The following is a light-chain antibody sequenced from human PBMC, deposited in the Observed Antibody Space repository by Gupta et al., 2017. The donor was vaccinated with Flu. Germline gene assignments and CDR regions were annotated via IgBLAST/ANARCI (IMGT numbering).Light chain of an antibody. CDR2: FGS. CDR3: MQDLKPPPCT. J-gene: IGKJ2*02. CDR1: QSLLHSNGDNY. V-gene: IGKV2-28*01. Sequence: DKVLTQSPLSLPVTPGGKASISCRSSQSLLHSNGDNYVDWYLQKPGQAPQLLIYFGSNRASGVPDRFISSGSGTNFSLKISRVEAEDVVVYYCMQDLKPPPCTFGQGTKVEIK.